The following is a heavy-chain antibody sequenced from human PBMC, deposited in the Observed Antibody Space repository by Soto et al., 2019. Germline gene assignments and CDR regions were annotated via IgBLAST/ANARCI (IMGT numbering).Heavy chain of an antibody. CDR3: ARAPSITIFGVVTHDAFDI. CDR2: IIPILGIA. V-gene: IGHV1-69*02. CDR1: GGTFSSYT. D-gene: IGHD3-3*01. J-gene: IGHJ3*02. Sequence: GASVKVSCKASGGTFSSYTISWVRQAPGQGLEWMGRIIPILGIANYAQKFQGRVTITADKSTSTAYMELSSLRSEDTAVYYCARAPSITIFGVVTHDAFDIWGQGTMVTVS.